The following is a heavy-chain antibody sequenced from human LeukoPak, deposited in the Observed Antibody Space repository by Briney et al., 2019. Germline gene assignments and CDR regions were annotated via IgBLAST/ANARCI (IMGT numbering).Heavy chain of an antibody. Sequence: SETLSLTCTVSGGSISSYYWSWIRQPPGKGLEWIGYIHYNGITNYSPSLKSRVTMSLDTSKNQVSLKLNSVSAADTAVYYCARHISSGGTYAHFDYWGQGTLVTVSS. CDR3: ARHISSGGTYAHFDY. J-gene: IGHJ4*02. CDR2: IHYNGIT. D-gene: IGHD1-26*01. V-gene: IGHV4-59*08. CDR1: GGSISSYY.